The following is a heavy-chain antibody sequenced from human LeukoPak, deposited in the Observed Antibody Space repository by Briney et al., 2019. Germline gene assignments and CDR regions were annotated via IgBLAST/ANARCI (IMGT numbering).Heavy chain of an antibody. J-gene: IGHJ5*02. Sequence: SVKVSCKASGGTFSSYAISWVRQAPGQGLEWMGGIIPIFGTANYAQRFQGRVTITADESTSTAYMELSSLRSEDTAVYYCASCLCSSTSCYEYNWFDPWGQGTLVTVSS. CDR1: GGTFSSYA. CDR3: ASCLCSSTSCYEYNWFDP. CDR2: IIPIFGTA. D-gene: IGHD2-2*01. V-gene: IGHV1-69*13.